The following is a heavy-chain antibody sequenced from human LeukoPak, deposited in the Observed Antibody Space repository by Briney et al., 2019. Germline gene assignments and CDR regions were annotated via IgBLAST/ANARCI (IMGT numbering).Heavy chain of an antibody. CDR1: GGTFSSYA. Sequence: SVNVSCKASGGTFSSYAISWVRQAPGQGLEWMGGIIPIFGTANYAQKFQGRVTITADESTSTAYMELSSLRSEDTAVYYCASWEDYYGSGSPFSIDYWGQGTLVTVSS. CDR2: IIPIFGTA. V-gene: IGHV1-69*13. D-gene: IGHD3-10*01. J-gene: IGHJ4*02. CDR3: ASWEDYYGSGSPFSIDY.